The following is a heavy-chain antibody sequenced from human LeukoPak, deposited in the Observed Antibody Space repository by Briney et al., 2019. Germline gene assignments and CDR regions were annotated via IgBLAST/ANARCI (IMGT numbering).Heavy chain of an antibody. J-gene: IGHJ4*01. D-gene: IGHD2-2*01. V-gene: IGHV3-30*01. CDR3: AREAGTVVPAAHF. Sequence: ISYDGSNKYYADSVKGRFTISRDNSKNTLYLQMNSLRAEDTAVYYCAREAGTVVPAAHF. CDR2: ISYDGSNK.